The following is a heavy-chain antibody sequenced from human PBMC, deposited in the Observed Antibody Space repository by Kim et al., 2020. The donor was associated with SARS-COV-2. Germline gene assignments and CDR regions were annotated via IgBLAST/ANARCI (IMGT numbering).Heavy chain of an antibody. J-gene: IGHJ4*02. CDR1: GGSISSYY. Sequence: SETLSLTCTVSGGSISSYYWSWIRQPPGKGLEWIGYIYYSGSTNYNPSLKSRVTISVDTSKNQFSLKLSSVTAADTAVYYCARVQWEQGFLDYWGQGTLVTVSS. CDR2: IYYSGST. D-gene: IGHD1-26*01. CDR3: ARVQWEQGFLDY. V-gene: IGHV4-59*13.